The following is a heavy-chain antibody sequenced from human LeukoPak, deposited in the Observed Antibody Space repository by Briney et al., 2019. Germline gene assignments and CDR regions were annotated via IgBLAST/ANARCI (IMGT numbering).Heavy chain of an antibody. J-gene: IGHJ3*02. V-gene: IGHV4-59*01. Sequence: SETLSLTCTVTGGSIGTYYWNWIRQPPGKGLEWIGYNDYSGSTDYNPSLKSRVTISLDTSKNQFSLKLSSVTAADTAVYYCARGRRYTSRLGAFDIWGHGTMVTVSS. D-gene: IGHD6-13*01. CDR1: GGSIGTYY. CDR2: NDYSGST. CDR3: ARGRRYTSRLGAFDI.